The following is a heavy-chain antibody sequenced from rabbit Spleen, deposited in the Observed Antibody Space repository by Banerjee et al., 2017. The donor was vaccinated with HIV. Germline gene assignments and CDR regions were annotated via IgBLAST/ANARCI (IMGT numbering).Heavy chain of an antibody. CDR1: GLDFSSSYW. J-gene: IGHJ4*01. V-gene: IGHV1S45*01. Sequence: QEQLEESGGDLVQPEGSLTLTCKASGLDFSSSYWICWVRQAPGKGLEWIACIDVTTRGSIHYANWAKGRFTISKTSSTTVTLQMTSLTAADTATYFCARDAAGREDFNLWGQGTLVTVS. D-gene: IGHD4-2*01. CDR3: ARDAAGREDFNL. CDR2: IDVTTRGSI.